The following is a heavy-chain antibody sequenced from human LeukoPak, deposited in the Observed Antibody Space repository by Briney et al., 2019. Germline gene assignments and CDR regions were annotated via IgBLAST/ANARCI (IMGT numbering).Heavy chain of an antibody. CDR2: ISGSGGST. CDR3: ASSTGVVPVFDY. Sequence: PGRSLRLSCAASGFTFSSYAMSWVRQAPGKGLEWVSAISGSGGSTYYADSVKGRFTISRDNSKNTLYLQMNSLRAEDTAVYYCASSTGVVPVFDYWGQGTLVTVSS. D-gene: IGHD2-2*01. CDR1: GFTFSSYA. V-gene: IGHV3-23*01. J-gene: IGHJ4*02.